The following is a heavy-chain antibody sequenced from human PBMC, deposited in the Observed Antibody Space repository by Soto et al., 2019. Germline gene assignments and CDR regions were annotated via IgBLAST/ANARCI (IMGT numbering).Heavy chain of an antibody. CDR2: INSDGSST. D-gene: IGHD3-3*01. V-gene: IGHV3-74*01. CDR3: AIYDFWSGNFDY. Sequence: GGSLRLSCAASGFTFSSYWMHWVRQAPGKGLVWVSRINSDGSSTSYADSVKGRFTISRDNAKNTLYLQMNSLRAEDTAVYYCAIYDFWSGNFDYWGQGTLVTVSS. J-gene: IGHJ4*02. CDR1: GFTFSSYW.